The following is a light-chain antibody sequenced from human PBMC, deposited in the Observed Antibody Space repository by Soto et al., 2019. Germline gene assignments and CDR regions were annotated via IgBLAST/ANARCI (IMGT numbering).Light chain of an antibody. CDR3: LLDFGYSWA. CDR1: QAIRSA. J-gene: IGKJ1*01. V-gene: IGKV1-6*01. CDR2: AAS. Sequence: AIQLTQAPSSMSASVGDRVTITCRASQAIRSALGWYQQKPGKVPKLLIYAASTLQSGVPSRFSGSGFGTDFALTISRLQPEDFATYYFLLDFGYSWAFGQGTKVDIK.